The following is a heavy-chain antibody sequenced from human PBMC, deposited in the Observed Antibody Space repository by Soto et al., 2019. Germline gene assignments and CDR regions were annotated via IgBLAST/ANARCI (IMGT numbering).Heavy chain of an antibody. Sequence: PGGSLRLSCAASAFTFSNYAMHWVRQAPGKGLEWVAAISYDGNNKYYADSVKGRFTISRDNSKNTLFLQMNSLRAEDTAVYYCARDNRIAAAGPPEFDYWGQGTPVTVSS. D-gene: IGHD6-13*01. CDR2: ISYDGNNK. J-gene: IGHJ4*02. CDR3: ARDNRIAAAGPPEFDY. CDR1: AFTFSNYA. V-gene: IGHV3-30-3*01.